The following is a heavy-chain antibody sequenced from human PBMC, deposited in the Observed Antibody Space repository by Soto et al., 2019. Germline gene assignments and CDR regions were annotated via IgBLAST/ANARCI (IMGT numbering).Heavy chain of an antibody. Sequence: QVQLVESGGGVVQPGRSLRLSCAASGFTFSSYGMHWVRQAPGKGLEWVAVISYDGSNKYYADSVKGRFTISRDNSKNTLYLQMNSLRAEDTAVYYCAKHHPWREPYYYYGMDVWGQGTTVTVSS. J-gene: IGHJ6*02. CDR2: ISYDGSNK. CDR1: GFTFSSYG. V-gene: IGHV3-30*18. CDR3: AKHHPWREPYYYYGMDV. D-gene: IGHD1-1*01.